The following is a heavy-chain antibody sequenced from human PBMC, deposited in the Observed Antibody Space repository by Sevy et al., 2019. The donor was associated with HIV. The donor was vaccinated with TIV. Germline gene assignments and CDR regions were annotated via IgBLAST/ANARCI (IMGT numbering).Heavy chain of an antibody. CDR2: IWSDGAYQ. J-gene: IGHJ4*02. V-gene: IGHV3-33*01. Sequence: GGSLRLSCAAAGFTFSNHAMHWVRQAPGKGLEWVAIIWSDGAYQYHGHSVKGRFTISRDNSKNTLYLQMNNVRVEDTAVYYCARGGYYYDNAAYYAFDSWGQGTLVTVSS. D-gene: IGHD3-22*01. CDR1: GFTFSNHA. CDR3: ARGGYYYDNAAYYAFDS.